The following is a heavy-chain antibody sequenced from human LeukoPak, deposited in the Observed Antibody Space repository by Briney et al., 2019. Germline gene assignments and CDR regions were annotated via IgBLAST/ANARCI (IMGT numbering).Heavy chain of an antibody. D-gene: IGHD1-26*01. CDR1: GFTFGDYA. CDR2: ISGSGGST. Sequence: GGSLRLSCTASGFTFGDYAMSWVRQAPGKGLEWVSAISGSGGSTYYADSVKGRFTISRDNSKNTLYLQMNSLRAEDTAVYYCAKDAWWELPRGAYYFDYWGQGTLVTVSS. J-gene: IGHJ4*02. V-gene: IGHV3-23*01. CDR3: AKDAWWELPRGAYYFDY.